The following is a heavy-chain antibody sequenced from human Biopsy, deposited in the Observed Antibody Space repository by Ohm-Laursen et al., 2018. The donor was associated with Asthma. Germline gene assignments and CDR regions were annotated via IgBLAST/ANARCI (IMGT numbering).Heavy chain of an antibody. CDR2: IKHDGSDQ. Sequence: SLRLSCEAFGFTFSKFWMNWVRQAPGKGLEWVANIKHDGSDQEYVDSVKGRFTISRDNARDSVYLQMNSLRVEDTAVYYCARHNWDNWRFMYYGMDVWGQGTTVTVS. V-gene: IGHV3-7*01. CDR3: ARHNWDNWRFMYYGMDV. CDR1: GFTFSKFW. J-gene: IGHJ6*02. D-gene: IGHD1-20*01.